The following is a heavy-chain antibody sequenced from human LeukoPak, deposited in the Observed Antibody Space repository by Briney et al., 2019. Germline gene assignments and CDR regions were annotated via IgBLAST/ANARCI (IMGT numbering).Heavy chain of an antibody. V-gene: IGHV4-39*01. D-gene: IGHD3-22*01. CDR3: AIATYYYDKSGWPFEY. CDR1: GGSISSSSYY. CDR2: IYYSGST. J-gene: IGHJ4*02. Sequence: PSETLSLACTVSGGSISSSSYYWGWIRQPPGKGLEWIGSIYYSGSTYYNPSLKSRVTTSVDTSKNQFSLKPSSVTAADTAVYYCAIATYYYDKSGWPFEYWGQGTLVSVSS.